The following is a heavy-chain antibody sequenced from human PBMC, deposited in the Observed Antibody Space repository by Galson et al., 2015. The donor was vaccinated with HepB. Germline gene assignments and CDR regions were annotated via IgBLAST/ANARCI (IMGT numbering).Heavy chain of an antibody. Sequence: SVKVSCKVSGYTLTELSMHWVRQAPGKGLEWMGGFDPEDGETIYAQKFQGRVTMTEDTSTDTAYMELSSVTAADTAVYFCARGLQGLYYYGSGRQFDYWGQGTLVTVSS. D-gene: IGHD3-10*01. CDR3: ARGLQGLYYYGSGRQFDY. CDR1: GYTLTELS. J-gene: IGHJ4*02. V-gene: IGHV1-24*01. CDR2: FDPEDGET.